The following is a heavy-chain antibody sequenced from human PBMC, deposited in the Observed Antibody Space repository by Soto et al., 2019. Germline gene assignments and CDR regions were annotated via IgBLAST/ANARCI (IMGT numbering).Heavy chain of an antibody. J-gene: IGHJ4*02. CDR3: ARDTDDSSGYGLDY. Sequence: KASETLSLTCTVSGGSISTGGYYWSWIRQHPGKGLEWIGYIYYSGSTYYNPSLKSRVTISVDTSKNQFSLKLSSVTAADTAVYYCARDTDDSSGYGLDYWGQGTLVTVS. CDR1: GGSISTGGYY. CDR2: IYYSGST. D-gene: IGHD3-22*01. V-gene: IGHV4-31*03.